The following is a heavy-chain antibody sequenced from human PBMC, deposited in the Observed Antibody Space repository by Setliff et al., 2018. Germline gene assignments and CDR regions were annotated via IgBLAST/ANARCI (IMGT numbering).Heavy chain of an antibody. CDR2: IYYGGNT. V-gene: IGHV4-31*03. CDR1: GGSISSGGYY. D-gene: IGHD5-18*01. CDR3: ARVPRFTDTRNAFDI. Sequence: SETLSLTCTVSGGSISSGGYYWSWIRQHPGKGLEWTGYIYYGGNTYYNPSLKSRVTISVDTSKNQFSLKLSSVTAADTAVYYCARVPRFTDTRNAFDIWGQGTMVTVSS. J-gene: IGHJ3*02.